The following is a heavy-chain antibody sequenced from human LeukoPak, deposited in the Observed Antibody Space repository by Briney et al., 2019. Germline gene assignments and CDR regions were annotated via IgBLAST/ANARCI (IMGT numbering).Heavy chain of an antibody. Sequence: PGGSLRLSCAVSGFTFSNYAMSWVRQAPGKGLEWVSSISSSSSYIYYADSVKGRFTISRDNAKNSLYLQMNSLRAEDTAVYYCARKVKYSYGSFDYWGQGTLVTVSS. J-gene: IGHJ4*02. CDR3: ARKVKYSYGSFDY. CDR2: ISSSSSYI. V-gene: IGHV3-21*01. D-gene: IGHD5-18*01. CDR1: GFTFSNYA.